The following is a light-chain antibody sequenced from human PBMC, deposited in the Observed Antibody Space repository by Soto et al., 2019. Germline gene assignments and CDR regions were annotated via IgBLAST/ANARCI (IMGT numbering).Light chain of an antibody. V-gene: IGLV4-69*01. CDR3: QTWSTDIRV. J-gene: IGLJ3*02. CDR2: VNSDGSH. CDR1: SGHNSYA. Sequence: QSVLTQSPSASASLGASVKLTCTLSSGHNSYAIAWHQQQPEKGPRYLMKVNSDGSHSKGDGIPDRFSGSSSGAERYLTISSLQSEDEADYYCQTWSTDIRVFGGGTKLTFL.